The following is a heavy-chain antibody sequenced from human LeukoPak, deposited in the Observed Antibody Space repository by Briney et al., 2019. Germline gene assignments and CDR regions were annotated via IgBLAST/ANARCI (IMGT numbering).Heavy chain of an antibody. CDR3: ARGARLLWFGELLHFDY. CDR1: GFTFSSYS. CDR2: ISSSSSYI. D-gene: IGHD3-10*01. J-gene: IGHJ4*02. V-gene: IGHV3-21*01. Sequence: GGSLRLSCAASGFTFSSYSMNWVRQAPGKGLEWVSSISSSSSYIYYADSVKGRLTISRDNAKNSLYLQMNSLRAEDTAVYYCARGARLLWFGELLHFDYWGQGTLVTVSS.